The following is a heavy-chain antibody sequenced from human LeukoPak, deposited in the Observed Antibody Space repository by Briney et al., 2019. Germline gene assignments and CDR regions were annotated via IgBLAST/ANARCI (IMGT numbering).Heavy chain of an antibody. V-gene: IGHV4-34*01. D-gene: IGHD3-10*02. CDR1: GGSFSGYY. Sequence: SETLSLTCAVYGGSFSGYYWSWIRQPPGKGLEWIGEINHSGSTNYNPSLKSRVTISVDTSKNQFSLKLSSVTAADTAVYYCARGARYVRHWGQGTLVTVSS. J-gene: IGHJ4*02. CDR2: INHSGST. CDR3: ARGARYVRH.